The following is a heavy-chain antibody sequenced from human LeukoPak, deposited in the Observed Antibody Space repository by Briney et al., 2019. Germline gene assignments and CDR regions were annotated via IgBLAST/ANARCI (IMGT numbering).Heavy chain of an antibody. CDR1: GGSFSGYY. Sequence: PSETLSLTCAVYGGSFSGYYWSWIRQPPGKGLEWIGEINHSGSTNYNPSLKSRVTISVDTSKNQFSLKLSSVTAADTAVYYCARRTGFGYSSGWYVPFDYWGQGTLVTVSP. V-gene: IGHV4-34*01. J-gene: IGHJ4*02. CDR3: ARRTGFGYSSGWYVPFDY. CDR2: INHSGST. D-gene: IGHD6-19*01.